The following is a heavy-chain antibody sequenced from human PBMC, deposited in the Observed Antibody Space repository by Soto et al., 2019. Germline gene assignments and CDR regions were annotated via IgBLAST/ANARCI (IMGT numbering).Heavy chain of an antibody. CDR1: GYSFTSLD. D-gene: IGHD1-26*01. Sequence: QVQLVQSGAEVREPGASVKVSCKASGYSFTSLDINWVRQTTGQGLEWMGWMQPSSGRTGYAQKFLGRVNMTRDTSINTAYMELSSLTSDDTAFYYCARGVTAGVDYWGQGTLVTVSS. J-gene: IGHJ4*02. CDR3: ARGVTAGVDY. CDR2: MQPSSGRT. V-gene: IGHV1-8*01.